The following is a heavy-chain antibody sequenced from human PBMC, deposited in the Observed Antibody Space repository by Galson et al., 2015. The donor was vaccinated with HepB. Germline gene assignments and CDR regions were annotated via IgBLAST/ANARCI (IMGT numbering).Heavy chain of an antibody. Sequence: SVKVSCKASGGTFSRYTISWVRQAPGQGLEWMGGITPIFGTASYAQKLQGRVTMTTDTSTSTAYMELRSLRSDDTAVYYCARRVGYCSGGSCYGGWFDPWGQGTLVTVSS. V-gene: IGHV1-69*05. CDR1: GGTFSRYT. J-gene: IGHJ5*02. CDR3: ARRVGYCSGGSCYGGWFDP. CDR2: ITPIFGTA. D-gene: IGHD2-15*01.